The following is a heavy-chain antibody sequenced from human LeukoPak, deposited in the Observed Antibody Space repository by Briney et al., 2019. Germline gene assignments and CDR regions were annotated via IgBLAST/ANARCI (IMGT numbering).Heavy chain of an antibody. CDR1: GYSFTAYY. Sequence: ASVKASCKASGYSFTAYYIHWVRQAPGQGLEWMVWIYPNTGRTNYGQTFQGTVTMTRDTSTNTVYMELSSLRFDDTAAYYCARDARRNWFDPWGQGTLVTVSS. J-gene: IGHJ5*02. V-gene: IGHV1-2*02. CDR2: IYPNTGRT. CDR3: ARDARRNWFDP.